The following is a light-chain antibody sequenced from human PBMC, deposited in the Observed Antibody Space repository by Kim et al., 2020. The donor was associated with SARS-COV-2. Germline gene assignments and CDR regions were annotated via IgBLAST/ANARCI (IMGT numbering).Light chain of an antibody. J-gene: IGLJ2*01. CDR3: QVWNRSSDVV. V-gene: IGLV3-21*04. Sequence: VRPGKTARITCGGSNIGSKSVHWYQQKPGQAPVLVIYYDSDRHSGIPERISGSNSGNTATLTISRVEAGDEADYYCQVWNRSSDVVFGGGTQLAVL. CDR2: YDS. CDR1: NIGSKS.